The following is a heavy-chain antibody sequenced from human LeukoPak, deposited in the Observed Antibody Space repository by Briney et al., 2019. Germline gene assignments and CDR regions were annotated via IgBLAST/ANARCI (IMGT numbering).Heavy chain of an antibody. CDR3: ARGKTNYYDSSGYYYFDY. Sequence: GSSVKVSCKASGGTFSSYAISWVRQAPGQGLEWMGGIIPIFGTANYAQKFQGRVTITTDESTSTAYMELSSLRSEDTAEYYCARGKTNYYDSSGYYYFDYWGQGTLVTVSS. J-gene: IGHJ4*02. V-gene: IGHV1-69*05. CDR2: IIPIFGTA. D-gene: IGHD3-22*01. CDR1: GGTFSSYA.